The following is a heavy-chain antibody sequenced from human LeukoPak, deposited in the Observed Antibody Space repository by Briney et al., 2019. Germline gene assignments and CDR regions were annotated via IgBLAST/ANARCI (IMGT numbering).Heavy chain of an antibody. D-gene: IGHD3-3*01. CDR1: GYTFTGYY. J-gene: IGHJ3*02. Sequence: ASVKVSCKASGYTFTGYYMHWVRQAPGQGLEWMGWISAYSGNTNYAQKLQGRVTMTTDTSTSTAYMELRSLRSDDTAVYYCARYFWSGYSRGAFDIWGQGTMVTVSS. CDR3: ARYFWSGYSRGAFDI. V-gene: IGHV1-18*04. CDR2: ISAYSGNT.